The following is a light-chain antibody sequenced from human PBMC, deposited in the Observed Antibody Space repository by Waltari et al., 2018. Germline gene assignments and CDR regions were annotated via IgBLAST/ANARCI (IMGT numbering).Light chain of an antibody. CDR3: LQYNSKPFT. V-gene: IGKV1-17*01. CDR2: GAS. Sequence: DIQMTQSPSSLSASLGDRAIITCRASQGFNNYLSWYQQKQGKPPKRLIYGASSLESGVPSRFSGSGSGTEFTLTISSLQPEDFAAYYCLQYNSKPFTFGPGTKLDVK. CDR1: QGFNNY. J-gene: IGKJ3*01.